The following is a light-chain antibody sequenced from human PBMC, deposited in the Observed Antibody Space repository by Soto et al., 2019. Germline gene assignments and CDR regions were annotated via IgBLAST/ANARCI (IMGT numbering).Light chain of an antibody. J-gene: IGLJ2*01. CDR3: SSYATSTTVL. CDR1: SSDVGGYNY. Sequence: QSALTQPASVSGSPGQSITISCTGTSSDVGGYNYVSWYQQHPGRAPQLMIYDVSNRPSGVSNRFSGSRSGNTASLTISGLQAEDEDDYYCSSYATSTTVLFGGGTKLTVL. V-gene: IGLV2-14*03. CDR2: DVS.